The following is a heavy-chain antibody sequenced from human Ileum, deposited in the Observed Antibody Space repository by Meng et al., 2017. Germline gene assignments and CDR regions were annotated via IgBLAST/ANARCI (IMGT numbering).Heavy chain of an antibody. CDR2: INRGGNT. D-gene: IGHD6-13*01. CDR1: GWSFSGYY. J-gene: IGHJ4*02. V-gene: IGHV4-34*01. CDR3: ARAWSSSWSFLDF. Sequence: VQLPRWGAGLLKPSESLSPTCAVSGWSFSGYYWTWIRQSPGKGLEWIGEINRGGNTNYNPSLKSRITMSVDTSKNQFFLNLTSVTPADTAVYYCARAWSSSWSFLDFWGQGGLVTVSS.